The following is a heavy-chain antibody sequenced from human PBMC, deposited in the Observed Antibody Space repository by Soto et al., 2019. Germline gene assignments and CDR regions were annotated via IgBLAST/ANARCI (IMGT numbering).Heavy chain of an antibody. J-gene: IGHJ4*02. CDR1: GFTFSSYW. CDR2: IKQDGSEK. Sequence: EVQLVESGGGLVQPGGSLRLSCAASGFTFSSYWMSWVRQAPGKGLEWVANIKQDGSEKYYVDSVKGRFTISRDNAKNSLYLQMNSLRAEDTAVYYCAREDSSSSMYYFDYWGQGTLVTVSS. D-gene: IGHD6-6*01. V-gene: IGHV3-7*01. CDR3: AREDSSSSMYYFDY.